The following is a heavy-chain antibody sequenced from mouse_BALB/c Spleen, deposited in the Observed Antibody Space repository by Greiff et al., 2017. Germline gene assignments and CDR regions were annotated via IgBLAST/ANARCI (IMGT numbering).Heavy chain of an antibody. CDR3: ARGKGWDYDSPFAY. D-gene: IGHD2-4*01. Sequence: EVQVVESGGGLVQPGGSRKLSCAASGFTFSSFGMHWVRQAPEKGLEWVAYISSGSSTIYYADTVKGRFTISRDNPKNTLFLQMTSLRSEDTAMYYCARGKGWDYDSPFAYWGQGTLVTVSA. J-gene: IGHJ3*01. V-gene: IGHV5-17*02. CDR2: ISSGSSTI. CDR1: GFTFSSFG.